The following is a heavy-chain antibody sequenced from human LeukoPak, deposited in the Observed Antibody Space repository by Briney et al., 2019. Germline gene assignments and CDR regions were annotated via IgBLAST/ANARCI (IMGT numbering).Heavy chain of an antibody. Sequence: PGGSLRLSCAASGFSFISYGMHWVRQAPGMGLEWVGVISDDGRNKKYADSVKGRFTISRDNSKDTLYLQMNSLRDEDTAVYYCAKRPSDYGDYVTYFDYWGQGTLVTVSS. V-gene: IGHV3-30*18. CDR1: GFSFISYG. D-gene: IGHD4-17*01. CDR3: AKRPSDYGDYVTYFDY. J-gene: IGHJ4*02. CDR2: ISDDGRNK.